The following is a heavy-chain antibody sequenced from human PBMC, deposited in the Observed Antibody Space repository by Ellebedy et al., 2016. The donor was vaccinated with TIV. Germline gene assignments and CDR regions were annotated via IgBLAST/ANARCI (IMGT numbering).Heavy chain of an antibody. CDR3: PTNPGKWGDI. Sequence: GESLKISCTASGLTFSDAWMNWVRQAPGKGLEWVAHIKSKSHGSTTDYAAPVKGRFTISRDDSKNTLYLEMNSLKTEDTAVNYCPTNPGKWGDIWGPGTLVTVSS. CDR2: IKSKSHGSTT. D-gene: IGHD1-26*01. J-gene: IGHJ4*02. V-gene: IGHV3-15*07. CDR1: GLTFSDAW.